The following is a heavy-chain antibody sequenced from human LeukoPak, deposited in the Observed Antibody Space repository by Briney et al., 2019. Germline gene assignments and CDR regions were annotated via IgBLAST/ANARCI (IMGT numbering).Heavy chain of an antibody. Sequence: SETLSLTCTVSGGSISSSSYYWGWIRQPPGKGLEWIGSLYYSGSTYYNPSLRSRVTISVDTSKNQFSLKLSSVTAADTAVYYCARHELANWFDPWGQGTLVTVSS. V-gene: IGHV4-39*01. CDR3: ARHELANWFDP. J-gene: IGHJ5*02. D-gene: IGHD6-13*01. CDR1: GGSISSSSYY. CDR2: LYYSGST.